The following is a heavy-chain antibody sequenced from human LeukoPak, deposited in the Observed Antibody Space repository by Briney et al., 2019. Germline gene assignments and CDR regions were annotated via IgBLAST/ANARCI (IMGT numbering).Heavy chain of an antibody. CDR2: IIPIFGTA. J-gene: IGHJ4*02. Sequence: ASVKVSCKASGYTFTSYGFCWVRQAPGQGLEWMGGIIPIFGTANYAQKFQGRVTITADESTSTAYMELSSLRSEDTAVYYCARGYDSSGYYNWGQGTLVTVSS. D-gene: IGHD3-22*01. CDR3: ARGYDSSGYYN. V-gene: IGHV1-69*13. CDR1: GYTFTSYG.